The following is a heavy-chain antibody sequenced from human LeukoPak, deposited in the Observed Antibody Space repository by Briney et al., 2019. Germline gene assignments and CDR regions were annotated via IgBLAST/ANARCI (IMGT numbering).Heavy chain of an antibody. D-gene: IGHD1-26*01. CDR3: ARQLPRLGLFDP. Sequence: SETLSLTCTVSGGSISSYYWSWIRQPPGKGLEWIGYIYTSGRTNYNPSLKSRVTISVDTSKNQFSLKLSSVTAADTAVYYCARQLPRLGLFDPWGQGTLVTVSS. V-gene: IGHV4-4*09. CDR1: GGSISSYY. CDR2: IYTSGRT. J-gene: IGHJ5*02.